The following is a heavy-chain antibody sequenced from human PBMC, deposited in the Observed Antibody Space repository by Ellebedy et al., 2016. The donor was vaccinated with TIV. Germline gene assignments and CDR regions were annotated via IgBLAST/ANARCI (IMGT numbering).Heavy chain of an antibody. CDR2: IYYSGST. CDR1: GGSISSGGYY. Sequence: SETLSLTXTVSGGSISSGGYYWSWIRQHPGKGLEWIGYIYYSGSTYYNPSLKSRVTISVDTSKNQFSLKLSSVTAADTAVYYCARDFNTQHSGSPGNAFDIWGQGTMVTVSS. CDR3: ARDFNTQHSGSPGNAFDI. V-gene: IGHV4-31*03. D-gene: IGHD5-12*01. J-gene: IGHJ3*02.